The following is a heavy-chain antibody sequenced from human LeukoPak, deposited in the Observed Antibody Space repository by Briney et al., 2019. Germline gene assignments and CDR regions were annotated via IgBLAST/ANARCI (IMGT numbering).Heavy chain of an antibody. CDR2: VSLSGDNM. Sequence: PGGSLRLSCSASGFTFSSYGMSWVRQAPGRALEGVSVVSLSGDNMFYADSVKGRFTISRDSSTNTLFLQMVRLSAEDTAVYYCARGPYGDHITEGFDQWGQGTLVTVSS. D-gene: IGHD4-17*01. CDR3: ARGPYGDHITEGFDQ. J-gene: IGHJ4*02. V-gene: IGHV3-23*01. CDR1: GFTFSSYG.